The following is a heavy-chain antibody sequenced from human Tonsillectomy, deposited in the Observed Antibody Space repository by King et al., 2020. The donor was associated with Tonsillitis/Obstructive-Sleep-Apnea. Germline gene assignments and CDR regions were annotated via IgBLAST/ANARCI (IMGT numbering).Heavy chain of an antibody. V-gene: IGHV3-33*01. CDR3: VRARDVNFDY. D-gene: IGHD5-24*01. J-gene: IGHJ4*02. Sequence: VQLVESGGGVVQPGRSLRVSCAASGFTFSTYGMHWVRQAPGKGLEWVAVIWYDGSNNYYADSVKGRFTISRDNSKNTLYLQMNSLRAEDTAVYYCVRARDVNFDYWGQGTLVTVSS. CDR1: GFTFSTYG. CDR2: IWYDGSNN.